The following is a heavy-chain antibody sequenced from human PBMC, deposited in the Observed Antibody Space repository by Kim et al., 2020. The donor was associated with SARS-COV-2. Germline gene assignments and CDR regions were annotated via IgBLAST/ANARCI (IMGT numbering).Heavy chain of an antibody. J-gene: IGHJ4*02. CDR3: ASDLYGSGSYYNPPFDY. V-gene: IGHV4-39*07. D-gene: IGHD3-10*01. Sequence: LKGRVTISVDTSKNPFSLKLSSVTAADTAVYYCASDLYGSGSYYNPPFDYWGQGTLVTVSS.